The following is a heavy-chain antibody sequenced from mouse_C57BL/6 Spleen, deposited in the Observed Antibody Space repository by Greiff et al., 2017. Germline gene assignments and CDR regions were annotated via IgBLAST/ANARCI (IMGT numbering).Heavy chain of an antibody. CDR3: ARGYYGSRTWYFDV. V-gene: IGHV5-6*01. J-gene: IGHJ1*03. D-gene: IGHD1-1*01. CDR2: ISSGGSYT. Sequence: EVLLVESGGDLVKPGGSLKLSCAASGFTFSSYGMSWVRQTPDKRLEWVATISSGGSYTYYPDSVKGRFTISRDNAKNTLYLQMSSLKSEDTAMYYCARGYYGSRTWYFDVWGTGTTLTVSS. CDR1: GFTFSSYG.